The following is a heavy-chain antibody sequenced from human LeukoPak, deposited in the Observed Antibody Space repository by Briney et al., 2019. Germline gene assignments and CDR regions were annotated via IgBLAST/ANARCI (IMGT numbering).Heavy chain of an antibody. V-gene: IGHV4-59*01. D-gene: IGHD2-2*01. Sequence: SETLSLTCTVSGGYISSYYWSWIRQPPGKGLEWIWYIFNSGSTNYNPSLKSRVTISVDTSKNQFSLKLSSVTPADTAVYFCALGDCSSTSCYVFDYWGQGTLVTVSS. CDR2: IFNSGST. CDR3: ALGDCSSTSCYVFDY. J-gene: IGHJ4*02. CDR1: GGYISSYY.